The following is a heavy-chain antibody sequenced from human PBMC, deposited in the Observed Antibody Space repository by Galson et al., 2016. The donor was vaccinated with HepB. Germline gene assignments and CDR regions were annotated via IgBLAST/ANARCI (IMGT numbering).Heavy chain of an antibody. CDR1: GFNFGSYA. CDR2: ITGSGAGI. D-gene: IGHD6-13*01. V-gene: IGHV3-23*01. J-gene: IGHJ6*04. CDR3: ANGVHVRAAGSFGMGA. Sequence: SLRLSCAASGFNFGSYAMTWVRQAPGKGLEWVSTITGSGAGIYYLDSVKGRFTISRNSTQSTVSLQMNSLRVEDTATYYCANGVHVRAAGSFGMGARGAGITLTVSS.